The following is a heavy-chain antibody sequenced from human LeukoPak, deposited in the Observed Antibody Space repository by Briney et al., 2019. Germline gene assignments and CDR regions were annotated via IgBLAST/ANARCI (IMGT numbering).Heavy chain of an antibody. Sequence: SETLSLTCAVYGGSFSGYYWSWIRQPPGKGLEWIGEINHSGSTNYNPSLKSRVTISVDTSKNQFSLKLSSVTAADTAVYYCARGQLVAAFDIWGQGTMVTVSS. CDR1: GGSFSGYY. J-gene: IGHJ3*02. CDR3: ARGQLVAAFDI. V-gene: IGHV4-34*01. D-gene: IGHD6-6*01. CDR2: INHSGST.